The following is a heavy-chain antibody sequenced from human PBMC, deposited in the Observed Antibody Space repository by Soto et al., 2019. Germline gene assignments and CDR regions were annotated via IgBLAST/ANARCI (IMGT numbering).Heavy chain of an antibody. J-gene: IGHJ4*02. D-gene: IGHD5-12*01. Sequence: EVQLLESGGGLVQPGGSLRLSCAASGFAFSSYAMSWVRQAPGKGLEWVSAISGSGGSTYYADSVKGRFTISRDNSKNTLYLQMNSLRAEDTAVYYCAKGQNSGYDLFYDYWGQGTLVTVSS. CDR1: GFAFSSYA. CDR3: AKGQNSGYDLFYDY. V-gene: IGHV3-23*01. CDR2: ISGSGGST.